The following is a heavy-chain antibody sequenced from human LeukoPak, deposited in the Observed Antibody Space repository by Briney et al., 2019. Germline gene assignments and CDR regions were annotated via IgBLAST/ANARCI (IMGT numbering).Heavy chain of an antibody. CDR1: GASISHYY. CDR2: IFYSEDA. CDR3: AKGETVTTSPFDY. D-gene: IGHD4-17*01. V-gene: IGHV4-59*01. J-gene: IGHJ4*02. Sequence: SETLSLTCAASGASISHYYWNWFRQPPGKGLEWIGSIFYSEDANYNPSLKSRVTISVDTSKSQFSLTLTSVTAADTAVYYCAKGETVTTSPFDYWGQGILVTVSS.